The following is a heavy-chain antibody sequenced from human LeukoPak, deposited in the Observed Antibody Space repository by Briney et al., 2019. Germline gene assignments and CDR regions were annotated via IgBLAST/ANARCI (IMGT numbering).Heavy chain of an antibody. CDR3: ARHKRGVSRSATDY. CDR1: GGSISSYY. Sequence: SETLSLTCTVSGGSISSYYWGWIRQPPGKGLEWIGSIYYSGSTYYNPSLKSRVTISVDTSKNQFSLKLSSVTAADTAVYYCARHKRGVSRSATDYWGQGTLVTVSS. V-gene: IGHV4-39*01. CDR2: IYYSGST. D-gene: IGHD3-10*01. J-gene: IGHJ4*02.